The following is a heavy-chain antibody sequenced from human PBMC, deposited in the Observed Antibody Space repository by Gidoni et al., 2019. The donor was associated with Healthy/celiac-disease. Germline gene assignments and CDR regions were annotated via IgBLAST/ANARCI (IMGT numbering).Heavy chain of an antibody. J-gene: IGHJ4*02. CDR1: GFTFSSYS. CDR2: ISSSSSYI. CDR3: AREARYYYDSSGYYYMDY. Sequence: EVQLVESGGGLVKPGGSLRLSCAASGFTFSSYSMNWVRQAPGKGLEWVSSISSSSSYIYYADSVKGRFTISRDNAKNSLYLQMNSLRAEDTAVYYCAREARYYYDSSGYYYMDYWGQGTLVTVSS. D-gene: IGHD3-22*01. V-gene: IGHV3-21*01.